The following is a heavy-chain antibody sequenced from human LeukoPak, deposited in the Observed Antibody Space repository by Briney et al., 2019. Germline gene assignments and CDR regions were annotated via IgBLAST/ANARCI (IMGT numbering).Heavy chain of an antibody. CDR1: GGTFSNYA. Sequence: SVKVSCKASGGTFSNYAISWVRQAPGQGLEWMGGIIPIFGTANYAQKFQGRVTITADESTSTAYMELSSLRSEDTAVYYCARDREYYDILTGYYNYFDYWGQGTLVTVSS. D-gene: IGHD3-9*01. CDR2: IIPIFGTA. V-gene: IGHV1-69*13. J-gene: IGHJ4*02. CDR3: ARDREYYDILTGYYNYFDY.